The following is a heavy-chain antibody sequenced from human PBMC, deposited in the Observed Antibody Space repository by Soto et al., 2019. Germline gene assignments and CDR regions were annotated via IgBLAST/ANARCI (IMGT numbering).Heavy chain of an antibody. D-gene: IGHD5-18*01. V-gene: IGHV3-23*01. J-gene: IGHJ4*02. Sequence: GGSLRLSCAASGFTFSIYAMSWFRQAPGKGLEWVSAISGSGGSTYYADSVKGRFTISRDNSKNTLYLQMNSLRAEDTAVYYCAKGRTAMVTGGFDYWGQGTLVTVSS. CDR1: GFTFSIYA. CDR3: AKGRTAMVTGGFDY. CDR2: ISGSGGST.